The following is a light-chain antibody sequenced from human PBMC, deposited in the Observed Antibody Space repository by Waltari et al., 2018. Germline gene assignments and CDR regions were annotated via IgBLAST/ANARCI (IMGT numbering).Light chain of an antibody. CDR3: SSFAGTNNFVV. J-gene: IGLJ2*01. CDR2: EVS. Sequence: QSALTQPPSASGSPGQSVTISCTGTSSDAGGYNYVSWYQQHPGKAPKLMIYEVSQRPSGVPDRFSGSKSGDTASLTVSGLQAEDEADYYCSSFAGTNNFVVFGGGTKLTV. CDR1: SSDAGGYNY. V-gene: IGLV2-8*01.